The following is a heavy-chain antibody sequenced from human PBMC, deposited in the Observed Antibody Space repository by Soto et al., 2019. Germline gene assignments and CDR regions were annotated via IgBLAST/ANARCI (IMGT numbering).Heavy chain of an antibody. V-gene: IGHV3-7*05. Sequence: GGSLRLSCAASGFTFSSYWMSWVRQAPGKGLEWVANIKQDGSEKYYVDSVKGRFTISGDNAKNSLYLQMNSLRAEDTAAYYCARDSLIAAAGTYYYYGMDVWGQGTTVTVSS. CDR2: IKQDGSEK. CDR1: GFTFSSYW. CDR3: ARDSLIAAAGTYYYYGMDV. J-gene: IGHJ6*02. D-gene: IGHD6-13*01.